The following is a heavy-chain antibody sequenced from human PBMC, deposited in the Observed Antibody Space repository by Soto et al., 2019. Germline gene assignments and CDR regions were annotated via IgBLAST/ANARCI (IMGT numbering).Heavy chain of an antibody. CDR1: GGSISSYY. D-gene: IGHD2-15*01. CDR3: ARHRGYWSGGSCYTDFAFDI. CDR2: VYYSGST. J-gene: IGHJ3*02. V-gene: IGHV4-59*08. Sequence: PSETLSLTCTVSGGSISSYYWSWIRQPPGKGLEWIGYVYYSGSTNYNPSLKSRVTMSVDTSKNQFSLKLTSVTAADTAVYYCARHRGYWSGGSCYTDFAFDIWVQGTMVTV.